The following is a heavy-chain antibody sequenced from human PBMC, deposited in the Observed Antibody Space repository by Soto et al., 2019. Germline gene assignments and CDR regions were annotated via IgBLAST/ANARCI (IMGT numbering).Heavy chain of an antibody. V-gene: IGHV3-74*01. CDR2: INTDGSITST. Sequence: GGSLRLSCAASGFTFSTYWMHWVRQVPGKGLVWVSRINTDGSITSTRYADSVKGRFAISRDNAKNTLYLQMNSLRAEDTAMYYCARVRFGEWGYAMDVWGQGTTVTVS. D-gene: IGHD3-10*01. J-gene: IGHJ6*02. CDR1: GFTFSTYW. CDR3: ARVRFGEWGYAMDV.